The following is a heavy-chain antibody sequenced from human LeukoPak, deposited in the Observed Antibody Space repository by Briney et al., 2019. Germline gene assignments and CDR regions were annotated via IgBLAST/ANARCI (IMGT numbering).Heavy chain of an antibody. D-gene: IGHD6-19*01. CDR3: ARNRWKSIAVAGTSFDY. V-gene: IGHV4-34*01. CDR1: GGSFSGYY. CDR2: INHSGST. J-gene: IGHJ4*02. Sequence: SETLSLACAVYGGSFSGYYWSWIRQPPGKGLEWIGEINHSGSTNYNPSLKSRVTISVDTSKNQFSLKPSSVTAADTAVYYCARNRWKSIAVAGTSFDYWGQGTLVTVSS.